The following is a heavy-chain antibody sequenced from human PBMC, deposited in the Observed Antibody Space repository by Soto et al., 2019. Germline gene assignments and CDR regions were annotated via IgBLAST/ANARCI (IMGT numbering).Heavy chain of an antibody. J-gene: IGHJ6*01. CDR2: ISTDNGNT. CDR3: ARHQGITTFGVYSMYYYGMDV. CDR1: GYTFTNSG. D-gene: IGHD3-3*01. V-gene: IGHV1-18*01. Sequence: GASVKVSCKASGYTFTNSGISWVRQAPGQGLEWMGWISTDNGNTNYAQHLQGRVSMTTDTSTSTAYMDLRSLRSDDTAVYYCARHQGITTFGVYSMYYYGMDVW.